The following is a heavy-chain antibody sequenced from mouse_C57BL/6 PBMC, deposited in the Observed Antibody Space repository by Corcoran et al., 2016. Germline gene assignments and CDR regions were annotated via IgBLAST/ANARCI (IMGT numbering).Heavy chain of an antibody. CDR3: ARDSNWYFDV. CDR2: MNIYSGVP. CDR1: GYTFTTYG. D-gene: IGHD2-5*01. J-gene: IGHJ1*03. Sequence: QIQLVQSGPELKKPGETVKISCKASGYTFTTYGMSWMKQAPGKGLKWMGWMNIYSGVPTYADDFKGRFALSLETSASTAYLEINNLKSEDTATYFCARDSNWYFDVWGIGTTVTVYS. V-gene: IGHV9-3*01.